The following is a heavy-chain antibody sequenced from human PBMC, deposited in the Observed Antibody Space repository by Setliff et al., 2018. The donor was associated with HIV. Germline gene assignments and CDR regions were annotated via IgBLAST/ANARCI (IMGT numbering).Heavy chain of an antibody. D-gene: IGHD4-17*01. CDR2: INPLSANT. J-gene: IGHJ4*02. V-gene: IGHV1-46*01. CDR3: ARGSTVGTAFDY. CDR1: GYTFSDYF. Sequence: ASVKVSCKTSGYTFSDYFIHWVRQAPGQGLEWMGIINPLSANTSYAQMFQGRLSMTRDTSTNTVYMFLSSLTFGDTAVYYCARGSTVGTAFDYWGQGTLVTVSS.